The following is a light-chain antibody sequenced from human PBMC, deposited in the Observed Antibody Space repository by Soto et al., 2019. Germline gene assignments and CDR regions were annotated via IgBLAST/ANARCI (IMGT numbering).Light chain of an antibody. CDR3: QQYNSYLTWT. Sequence: DIQMTQSPSTLSASVGDRVTIACRASQTISSWVAWYQQKPGKAPKLLIYDASSLESGVPSRFSGSGSGTEFTLTISSLQPDDFATYYCQQYNSYLTWTFGQGTKVDIK. CDR1: QTISSW. J-gene: IGKJ1*01. CDR2: DAS. V-gene: IGKV1-5*01.